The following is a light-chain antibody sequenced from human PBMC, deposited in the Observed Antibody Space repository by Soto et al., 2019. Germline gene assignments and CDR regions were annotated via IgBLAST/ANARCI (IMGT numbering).Light chain of an antibody. Sequence: QSALTQPPSASGSPGQSVTISCTGTSSDVGAYDFVSWYQQHPGEAPKLMIYEVTKRPSGVPDRFSGSKSGNTASLTVSGLQTEYEADYYCSSFAKSNNFDFGTGTKVTVL. CDR3: SSFAKSNNFD. CDR1: SSDVGAYDF. J-gene: IGLJ1*01. CDR2: EVT. V-gene: IGLV2-8*01.